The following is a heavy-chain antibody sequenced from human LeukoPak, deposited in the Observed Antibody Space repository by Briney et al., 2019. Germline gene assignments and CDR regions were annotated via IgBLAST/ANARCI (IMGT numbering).Heavy chain of an antibody. CDR3: ARDSGRGGSCDY. CDR2: ISSSSSYI. Sequence: GGSLRLSCAASGFTFSSYSMNWVRQAPGKGLEWVSSISSSSSYIYYADSVKGRFTISRDNAKNSLYLQMNSLRADDTAVYYCARDSGRGGSCDYWGQGTLVTVSS. V-gene: IGHV3-21*01. J-gene: IGHJ4*02. D-gene: IGHD2-15*01. CDR1: GFTFSSYS.